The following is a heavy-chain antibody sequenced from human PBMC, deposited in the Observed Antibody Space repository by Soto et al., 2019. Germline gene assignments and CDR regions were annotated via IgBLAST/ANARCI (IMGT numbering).Heavy chain of an antibody. CDR2: IIPSFGTA. CDR1: GGTFSSYA. Sequence: QVQLVQSGAEVKKPGSSVKVSCKASGGTFSSYAISWVRQAPGQGLEWMGGIIPSFGTANYAQKFQGRVTITADESTSTAYMELGSQRYEHTAVYYCARSSWIQLSFDYLGHGTLVTVSS. CDR3: ARSSWIQLSFDY. J-gene: IGHJ4*01. D-gene: IGHD5-18*01. V-gene: IGHV1-69*01.